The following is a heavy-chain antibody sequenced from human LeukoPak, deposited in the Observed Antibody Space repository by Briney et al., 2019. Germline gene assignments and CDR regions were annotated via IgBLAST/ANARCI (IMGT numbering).Heavy chain of an antibody. CDR3: ARDSDYVWGSYPRAHPNYYMDV. Sequence: ASVKVSCKASGYTFTNYGISWVRQAPGQGLEWMGCISAYNGNTNYAQKLQGRVTMTTDTSTSTAYMELRRLTSDDTAVYYCARDSDYVWGSYPRAHPNYYMDVWGKGTTVTVSS. CDR2: ISAYNGNT. D-gene: IGHD3-16*02. J-gene: IGHJ6*03. CDR1: GYTFTNYG. V-gene: IGHV1-18*01.